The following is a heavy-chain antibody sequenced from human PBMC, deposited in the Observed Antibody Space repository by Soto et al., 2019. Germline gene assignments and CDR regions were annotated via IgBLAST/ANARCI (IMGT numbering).Heavy chain of an antibody. D-gene: IGHD1-26*01. CDR3: ARGGRIVGVRGMDV. CDR2: INHSGST. V-gene: IGHV4-34*01. CDR1: GGSFSGYY. J-gene: IGHJ6*02. Sequence: SETLSLTCAVYGGSFSGYYWSWIRQPPGKGLEWIGEINHSGSTNYIPSLKSRVTISVDTSKNQYSLKLSSVTAADTAVYYCARGGRIVGVRGMDVWGQGTTVTVSS.